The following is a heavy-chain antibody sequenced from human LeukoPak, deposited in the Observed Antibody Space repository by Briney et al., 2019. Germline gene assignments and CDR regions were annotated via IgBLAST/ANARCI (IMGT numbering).Heavy chain of an antibody. J-gene: IGHJ4*02. CDR2: IIPILGIA. CDR3: ARAGFITMVRGVNYYFDY. D-gene: IGHD3-10*01. V-gene: IGHV1-69*02. Sequence: SVKVSCKASGGTLSSYTISWVRQAPGQGLEWMGRIIPILGIANYAQKFQGRVTITADKSTSTAYMELSRLRSEDTAVYYCARAGFITMVRGVNYYFDYWGQGTLVTVSS. CDR1: GGTLSSYT.